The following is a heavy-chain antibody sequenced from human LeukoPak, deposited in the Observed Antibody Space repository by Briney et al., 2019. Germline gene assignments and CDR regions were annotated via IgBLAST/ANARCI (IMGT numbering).Heavy chain of an antibody. J-gene: IGHJ4*02. D-gene: IGHD3-10*01. CDR1: GGSISSGGYY. V-gene: IGHV4-31*03. CDR3: AREPHYGSGRNHFDY. CDR2: IYYSGST. Sequence: PSQTLSLTCTVSGGSISSGGYYWGWIRQHPGKGLEWIGYIYYSGSTYYNPSLKSRVTISVDTSKNQFSLKLSSVTAADTAVYYCAREPHYGSGRNHFDYWGQGTLVTVSS.